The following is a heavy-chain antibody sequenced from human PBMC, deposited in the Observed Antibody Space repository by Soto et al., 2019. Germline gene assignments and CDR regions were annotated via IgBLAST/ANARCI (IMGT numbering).Heavy chain of an antibody. CDR3: ATAVHYCDKRCAFDI. Sequence: ASVKVSCKVSGYTLTELSRHWVRQAPGKGLEWMGGFDPEDGETIYAQKFQGRVTMTEDTSTDTAYMELSSLRSEDTAVYYCATAVHYCDKRCAFDIWGQGTMVTVSS. V-gene: IGHV1-24*01. J-gene: IGHJ3*02. CDR1: GYTLTELS. CDR2: FDPEDGET. D-gene: IGHD3-22*01.